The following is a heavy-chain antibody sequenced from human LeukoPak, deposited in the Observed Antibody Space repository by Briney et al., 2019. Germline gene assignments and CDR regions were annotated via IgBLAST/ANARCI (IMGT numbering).Heavy chain of an antibody. J-gene: IGHJ5*02. CDR1: GYTLTSYA. V-gene: IGHV1-3*01. Sequence: GASVKVSCKASGYTLTSYAMHWVRQAPGQRFEWMGWINAGNGNTKYSQKFQGRVTITRDTSASTAYMELSSLRSEDTAVYYCAREAAVRGVIYNWFDPWGQGTLVTVSS. D-gene: IGHD3-10*01. CDR3: AREAAVRGVIYNWFDP. CDR2: INAGNGNT.